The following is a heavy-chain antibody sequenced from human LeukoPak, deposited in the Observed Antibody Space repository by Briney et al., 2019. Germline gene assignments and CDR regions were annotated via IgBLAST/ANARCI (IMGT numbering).Heavy chain of an antibody. CDR1: GYTFTGYY. CDR2: INPNSGGT. CDR3: ARELVATINY. D-gene: IGHD5-24*01. J-gene: IGHJ4*02. V-gene: IGHV1-2*02. Sequence: AASVKVSCKASGYTFTGYYMHWVRQAPGQGLEWMGWINPNSGGTNYAQKFQGRVTMTRDTSISTAYMELSRLRSDDTAVYYCARELVATINYWGQGTLVTVSS.